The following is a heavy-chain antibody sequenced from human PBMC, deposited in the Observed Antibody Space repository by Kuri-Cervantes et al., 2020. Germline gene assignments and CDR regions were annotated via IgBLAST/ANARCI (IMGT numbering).Heavy chain of an antibody. Sequence: GESLKISCAASGFTFSSYWMSWVRQAPGKGLEWVANIKQDGSEKYYVDSVKGRFTISRDNAKNSLYLQMNSLRAEDTAVYYCASDYYGSGSYPFEYFQHWGQGTLVTVSS. CDR3: ASDYYGSGSYPFEYFQH. D-gene: IGHD3-10*01. CDR2: IKQDGSEK. J-gene: IGHJ1*01. CDR1: GFTFSSYW. V-gene: IGHV3-7*01.